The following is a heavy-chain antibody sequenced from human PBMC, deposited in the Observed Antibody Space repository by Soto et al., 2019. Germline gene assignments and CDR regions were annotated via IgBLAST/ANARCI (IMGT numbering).Heavy chain of an antibody. CDR3: ARDRKAVAAYGMDV. V-gene: IGHV1-2*02. J-gene: IGHJ6*02. D-gene: IGHD6-19*01. Sequence: ASVKVSCKASGYTFTGYYMHWVRQAPGQGLEWMGWINPNSGGTNYAQKFQGRVTISRDNSKNTLYLQMNSLRAEDTAVYYCARDRKAVAAYGMDVWGQGTTVTVSS. CDR1: GYTFTGYY. CDR2: INPNSGGT.